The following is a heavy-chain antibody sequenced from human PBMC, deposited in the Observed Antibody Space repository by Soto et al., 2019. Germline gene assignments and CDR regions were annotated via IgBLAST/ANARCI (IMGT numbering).Heavy chain of an antibody. CDR1: GYTSTSYA. D-gene: IGHD2-8*01. CDR2: INAGNGNT. Sequence: ASVXVSCKASGYTSTSYAMHWVRQAPGQRLEWMGWINAGNGNTKYSQKFQGRVTITRDTSASTAYMELSSLRSEDTAVYYCAREYCTNGVCFYYYGMDVWGQGTTVTVSS. V-gene: IGHV1-3*01. J-gene: IGHJ6*02. CDR3: AREYCTNGVCFYYYGMDV.